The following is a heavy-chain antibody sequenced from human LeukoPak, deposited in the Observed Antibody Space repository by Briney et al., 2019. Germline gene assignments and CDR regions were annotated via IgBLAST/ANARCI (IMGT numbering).Heavy chain of an antibody. D-gene: IGHD2-15*01. CDR2: IYPGDSDT. V-gene: IGHV5-51*01. Sequence: GESLKISCKGSGYSFTSYWIGWVRQMPGKGLEWMGIIYPGDSDTRYSPSFQGQVTISADKSISTAYLQWSSLKASDTATYYCARHANGGCSGGSCYEIDYWGQGTLVTVSS. CDR1: GYSFTSYW. CDR3: ARHANGGCSGGSCYEIDY. J-gene: IGHJ4*02.